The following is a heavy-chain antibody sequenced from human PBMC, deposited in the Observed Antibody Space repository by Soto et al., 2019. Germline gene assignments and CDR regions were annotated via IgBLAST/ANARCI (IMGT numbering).Heavy chain of an antibody. CDR2: IAYDGNEK. J-gene: IGHJ6*02. CDR3: GKDVGDYVPYYYGVDV. Sequence: QVQLVESGGGVVQPGTSLRLSCAASGFTFKTHAMHWVRQAPGKGLERMAVIAYDGNEKFYADSVQGRFTISRDNSKNALYLQINTLRNEDTAVYYCGKDVGDYVPYYYGVDVWGQGTTVTVSS. V-gene: IGHV3-30*18. CDR1: GFTFKTHA. D-gene: IGHD1-26*01.